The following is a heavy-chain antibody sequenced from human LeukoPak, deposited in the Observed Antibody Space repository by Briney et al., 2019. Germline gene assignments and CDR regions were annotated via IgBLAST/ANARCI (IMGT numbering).Heavy chain of an antibody. CDR1: GFTFRSYR. CDR2: ITSSGSTI. Sequence: GGSLRLSCAASGFTFRSYRMNWVRQAPGKGLEWVSYITSSGSTIYYADSVKGRFTISRDNAKTSLYLQMNSLRAEDTAVYYCASEFIVGATFDYWGQGTLVTVSS. D-gene: IGHD1-26*01. CDR3: ASEFIVGATFDY. J-gene: IGHJ4*02. V-gene: IGHV3-48*03.